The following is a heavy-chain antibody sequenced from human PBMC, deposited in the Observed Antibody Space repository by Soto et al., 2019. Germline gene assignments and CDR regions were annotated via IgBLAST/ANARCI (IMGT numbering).Heavy chain of an antibody. CDR1: GFTFSSYE. CDR2: ISRTGGTI. Sequence: GGSLRLSCVASGFTFSSYEMFWVRQAPGKGLEWVSYISRTGGTIYYADSVKGRFTISRDNAKKSLFLQINGLRVEDTARYYCAGALLGAPLGYWGQGTLVTVSS. D-gene: IGHD3-3*01. CDR3: AGALLGAPLGY. J-gene: IGHJ4*02. V-gene: IGHV3-48*03.